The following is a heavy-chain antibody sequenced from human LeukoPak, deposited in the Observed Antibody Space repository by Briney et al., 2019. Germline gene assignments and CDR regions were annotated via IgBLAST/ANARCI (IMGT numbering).Heavy chain of an antibody. V-gene: IGHV4-61*01. D-gene: IGHD1-26*01. CDR3: ARDFVGAKYYGMDV. CDR1: GGSISSSSYY. CDR2: IYYSGST. J-gene: IGHJ6*02. Sequence: PSETLSLTCTVSGGSISSSSYYWGWIRQPPGKGLESIGYIYYSGSTNYNPSLKSRVTISVDTSKNQFSLKLSSVTAADTAVYYCARDFVGAKYYGMDVWGQGTTVTVSS.